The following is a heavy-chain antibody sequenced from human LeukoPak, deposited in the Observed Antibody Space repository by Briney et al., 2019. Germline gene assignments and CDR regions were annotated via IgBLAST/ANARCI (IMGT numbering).Heavy chain of an antibody. D-gene: IGHD5-18*01. CDR2: IKSKTDGGTA. J-gene: IGHJ4*02. CDR1: GFIFSNAW. Sequence: GGSLRLSCVASGFIFSNAWMSWVRQAPGKGLEWVGHIKSKTDGGTADYVAPVKGRFTISRDDSKNTLYLQMNSLKIEDTAVYYCTTDRHTAMVQSDYWGQGTLVTVSS. CDR3: TTDRHTAMVQSDY. V-gene: IGHV3-15*01.